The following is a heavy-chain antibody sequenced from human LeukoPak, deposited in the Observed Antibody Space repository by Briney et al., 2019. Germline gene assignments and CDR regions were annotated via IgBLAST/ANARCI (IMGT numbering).Heavy chain of an antibody. CDR3: ARGPYCGGDCYLFDP. D-gene: IGHD2-21*02. V-gene: IGHV4-30-2*01. CDR1: GGSISSGGYS. J-gene: IGHJ5*02. CDR2: IYHSGST. Sequence: SQTLSLTCAVSGGSISSGGYSWSWIRQPPGKGLEWIGYIYHSGSTYYNPSLKSRVTILVDRSKNQFSLKLSSVTAADTAVYYCARGPYCGGDCYLFDPWGQGTLVTVSS.